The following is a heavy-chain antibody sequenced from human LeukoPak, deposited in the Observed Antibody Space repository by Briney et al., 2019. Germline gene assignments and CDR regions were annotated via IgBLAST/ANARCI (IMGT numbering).Heavy chain of an antibody. CDR3: ARTLDSSGYYYDY. V-gene: IGHV4-30-4*08. CDR2: ISYSGST. CDR1: GGSISGSSYY. J-gene: IGHJ4*02. Sequence: PSETLSLTCTVSGGSISGSSYYWGWIRQPPGKGLEWIGYISYSGSTYYNPSLKSRVTISLDTSKNQFSLKLSSVTAADTAVYYCARTLDSSGYYYDYWGQGTLVTVSS. D-gene: IGHD3-22*01.